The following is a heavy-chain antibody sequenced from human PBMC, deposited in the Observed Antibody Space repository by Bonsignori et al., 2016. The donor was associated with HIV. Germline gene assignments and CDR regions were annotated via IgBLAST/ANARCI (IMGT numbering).Heavy chain of an antibody. V-gene: IGHV5-51*01. CDR2: IYPRDFDT. D-gene: IGHD3-9*01. CDR3: LRGSEIGKYDISTDYSPYYFDS. Sequence: VRQMPGKGLEWMGIIYPRDFDTRYSPSFRGRVTISVDKSTSTAFLQWTSVQASDTAMYFCLRGSEIGKYDISTDYSPYYFDSWGQGTLVTVSS. J-gene: IGHJ4*02.